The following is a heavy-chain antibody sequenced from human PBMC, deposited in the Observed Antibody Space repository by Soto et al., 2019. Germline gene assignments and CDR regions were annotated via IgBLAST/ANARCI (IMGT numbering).Heavy chain of an antibody. J-gene: IGHJ3*02. V-gene: IGHV3-74*01. CDR2: INSDGTGT. D-gene: IGHD3-22*01. Sequence: LRLSCAASRFTFSTYWMHWVRQAPGKGLVWVSRINSDGTGTSYADSVKGRITISRDNAKNTLYLQMNSLRSEDTAVYYCAGDSSGYSYDAFDIWGQGTMVTVSS. CDR1: RFTFSTYW. CDR3: AGDSSGYSYDAFDI.